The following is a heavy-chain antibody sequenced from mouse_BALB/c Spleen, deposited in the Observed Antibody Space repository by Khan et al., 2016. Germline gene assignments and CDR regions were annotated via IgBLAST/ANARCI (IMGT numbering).Heavy chain of an antibody. J-gene: IGHJ2*01. D-gene: IGHD3-1*01. V-gene: IGHV1-7*01. CDR3: ARRSYYFDY. CDR2: INPSTGYT. Sequence: QVQLQQSGAELAKPGASVKMSCKAPGYTFTSYWMHWVKQRPGQGLEWIGYINPSTGYTEYNQKFKDKATLTADKSSSTAYMQLSSLTSEDSAVYYCARRSYYFDYWGQGTTLTVSS. CDR1: GYTFTSYW.